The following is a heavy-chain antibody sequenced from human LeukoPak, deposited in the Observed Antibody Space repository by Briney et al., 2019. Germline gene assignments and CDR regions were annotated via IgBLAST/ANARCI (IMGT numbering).Heavy chain of an antibody. D-gene: IGHD3-10*01. CDR2: ISGSGGST. CDR3: AKDSALLPGY. Sequence: PGGSLRLSCAASGITLSPYAMTWVRQAPGKGLEWVSAISGSGGSTSYADSVKGRFTISRDYSKNTLYLQMNSLRAEDTAVYYCAKDSALLPGYWGQGTLVTVSS. V-gene: IGHV3-23*01. J-gene: IGHJ4*02. CDR1: GITLSPYA.